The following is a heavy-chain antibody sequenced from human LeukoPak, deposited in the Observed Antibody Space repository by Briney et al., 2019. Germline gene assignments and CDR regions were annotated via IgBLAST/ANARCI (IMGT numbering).Heavy chain of an antibody. CDR2: IYPGDSDT. D-gene: IGHD3-16*01. V-gene: IGHV5-51*01. CDR3: ARSLFVWPYYYGMDV. CDR1: GYSFTSYW. Sequence: GGSLKISCKGSGYSFTSYWIGWVRQMPGKGLEWMGIIYPGDSDTRYSPSFQGQVTISADKSISTAYLQWSSLKASDTAMYYCARSLFVWPYYYGMDVWGQGTTVTVSS. J-gene: IGHJ6*02.